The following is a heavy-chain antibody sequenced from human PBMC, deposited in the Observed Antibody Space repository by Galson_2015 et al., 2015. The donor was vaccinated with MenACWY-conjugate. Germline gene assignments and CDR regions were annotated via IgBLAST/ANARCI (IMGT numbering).Heavy chain of an antibody. CDR3: ARVGRITSWYYYYNMDV. J-gene: IGHJ6*03. V-gene: IGHV2-70*11. CDR2: IDWDDAK. CDR1: GFSLSTAGMC. Sequence: PALVKPTQTLTLTCSFSGFSLSTAGMCVSWIRQTPGKALEWLARIDWDDAKYYRTSLKTRLSISKETSKNQAVLTKTNMDPVDTATYYCARVGRITSWYYYYNMDVWGNGTTVIVSS. D-gene: IGHD2-2*01.